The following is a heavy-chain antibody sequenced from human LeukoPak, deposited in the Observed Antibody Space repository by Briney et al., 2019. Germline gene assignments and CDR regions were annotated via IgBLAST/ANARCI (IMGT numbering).Heavy chain of an antibody. J-gene: IGHJ1*01. CDR2: INPNSGGT. CDR1: GYTFTGYY. V-gene: IGHV1-2*02. Sequence: ASVKVSCKASGYTFTGYYMHWVRQAPGQGLEWMGWINPNSGGTNYAQKFQGRVTMTRDTSISTAYMELSRLRSDDTAVYYCAKAPIAVAGTRGYFQHWGQGTLVTVSS. CDR3: AKAPIAVAGTRGYFQH. D-gene: IGHD6-19*01.